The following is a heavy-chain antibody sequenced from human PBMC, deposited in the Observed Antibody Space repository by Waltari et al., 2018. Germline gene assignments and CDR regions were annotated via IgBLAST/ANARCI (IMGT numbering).Heavy chain of an antibody. Sequence: QVQLVQSGAEVKKPGSSVKVSCKASGGTFRSYAISWVRQAPGQGLEWMGGIIPIFGTANYAQKFQGRVTITTDESTSTAYMELSSLRSEDTAVYYCARGATVVVPAAMAAAFDIWGQGTMVTVSS. J-gene: IGHJ3*02. CDR3: ARGATVVVPAAMAAAFDI. CDR1: GGTFRSYA. V-gene: IGHV1-69*05. D-gene: IGHD2-2*01. CDR2: IIPIFGTA.